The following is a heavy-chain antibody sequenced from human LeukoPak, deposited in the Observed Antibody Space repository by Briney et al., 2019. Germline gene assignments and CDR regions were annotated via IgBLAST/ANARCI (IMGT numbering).Heavy chain of an antibody. J-gene: IGHJ4*02. CDR2: ISGSGGST. Sequence: GGSLRLSCAASGFTFSSYGMSWVRQAPGKGLEWVSAISGSGGSTYYADSVKGRFTISRDNSKNTLYLQMNSLRAEDTAVYYCAKVQYYYDSSGYNFDYWGQGTLVTVSS. CDR1: GFTFSSYG. CDR3: AKVQYYYDSSGYNFDY. V-gene: IGHV3-23*01. D-gene: IGHD3-22*01.